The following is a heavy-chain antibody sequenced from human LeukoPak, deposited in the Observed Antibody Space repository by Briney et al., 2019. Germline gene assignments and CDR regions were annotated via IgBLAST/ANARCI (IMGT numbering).Heavy chain of an antibody. D-gene: IGHD3-22*01. V-gene: IGHV3-9*01. Sequence: PGGSLRLSCAASGFTFDDYAMYWVRQAPGKGLEWVSGITWNSRIVAYADSVKRRFTISRDNAKNSLYLQMNSLRAEDTALYYCAKALRDSSGFYIYYGMDVWGQGTTVTVAS. J-gene: IGHJ6*02. CDR3: AKALRDSSGFYIYYGMDV. CDR2: ITWNSRIV. CDR1: GFTFDDYA.